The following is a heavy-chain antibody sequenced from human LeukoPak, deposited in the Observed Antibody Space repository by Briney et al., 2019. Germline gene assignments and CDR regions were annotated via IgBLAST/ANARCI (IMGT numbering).Heavy chain of an antibody. V-gene: IGHV3-30-3*01. Sequence: GGPLRLSCAASGFTFSSYAMPWVRQAPGKGLEWVAVISYDGSNKYYADSVKGRFTISRDNSKNTLYLQMNSLRAEDTAVYYCARDPNSSSWYFPIDYWGQGTLVTVSS. D-gene: IGHD6-13*01. CDR3: ARDPNSSSWYFPIDY. J-gene: IGHJ4*02. CDR2: ISYDGSNK. CDR1: GFTFSSYA.